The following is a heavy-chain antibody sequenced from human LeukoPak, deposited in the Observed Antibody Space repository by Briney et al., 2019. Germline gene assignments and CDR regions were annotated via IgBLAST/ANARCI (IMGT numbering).Heavy chain of an antibody. Sequence: GGSLRLSCVASGFTFNKYWMTWVRQAPGKGLECVASVNEDESEKYYVDSVKGRFTISRDNAKKSLYLQMNSLRAEDTALYYCARGGQVVSASDNWFDPWGQGTLVTVSS. CDR1: GFTFNKYW. V-gene: IGHV3-7*01. CDR2: VNEDESEK. J-gene: IGHJ5*02. CDR3: ARGGQVVSASDNWFDP. D-gene: IGHD2-2*01.